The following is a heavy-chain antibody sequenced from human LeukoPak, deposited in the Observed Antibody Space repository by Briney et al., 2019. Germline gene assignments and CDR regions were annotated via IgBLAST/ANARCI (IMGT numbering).Heavy chain of an antibody. Sequence: GGSLRLSCAASGFTFSDYYMSWIRQAPGKGLEWVSYISSSGSTLYYADSVKGRFTISRDNAKNSLYLQMNSLRAEDTAVYYCARAVKRVLYYDFWSGFPSDYWGQGTLVTVSS. CDR3: ARAVKRVLYYDFWSGFPSDY. D-gene: IGHD3-3*01. CDR1: GFTFSDYY. V-gene: IGHV3-11*01. J-gene: IGHJ4*02. CDR2: ISSSGSTL.